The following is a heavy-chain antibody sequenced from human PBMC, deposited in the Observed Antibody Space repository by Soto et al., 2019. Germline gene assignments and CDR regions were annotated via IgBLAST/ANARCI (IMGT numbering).Heavy chain of an antibody. CDR2: IYWDDDK. J-gene: IGHJ5*02. Sequence: QITLKESGPTLVKPTQTLTLTCTFSGFSLSTSGVGVGWIRQPPGTALEWLALIYWDDDKRYSPSLKSRLTITKDTSKNQVVLTMTNMDPVDTATYYCAHAGDLPPYNWFDPWGQGTLVTVSS. CDR1: GFSLSTSGVG. CDR3: AHAGDLPPYNWFDP. D-gene: IGHD7-27*01. V-gene: IGHV2-5*02.